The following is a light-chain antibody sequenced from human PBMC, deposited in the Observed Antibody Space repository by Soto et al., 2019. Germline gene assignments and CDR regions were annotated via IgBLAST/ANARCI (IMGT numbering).Light chain of an antibody. CDR3: QQDDNLPYT. Sequence: DIQMTQSPSSLSASVGDRVTITCQASQDISNYLNWYQQKPGKAPKLLIYDASNLETGVPSRFSGSGSGTDFTFTISSLQPEDIATYYCQQDDNLPYTFGQGTKVDIK. CDR1: QDISNY. J-gene: IGKJ2*01. CDR2: DAS. V-gene: IGKV1-33*01.